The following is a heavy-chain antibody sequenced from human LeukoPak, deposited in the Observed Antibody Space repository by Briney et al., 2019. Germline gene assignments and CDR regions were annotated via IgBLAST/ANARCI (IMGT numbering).Heavy chain of an antibody. Sequence: ASVKVSCKASGYTFTSYYMHWVRQAPGQGLEWMGIINPSGGSTSYAQKFQGRVTMPRDTSTSTVYMELSSLRSEDTAVYYCARADPTDYYYDSSGYGLNYWGQGTLVTVSS. CDR2: INPSGGST. J-gene: IGHJ4*02. CDR3: ARADPTDYYYDSSGYGLNY. CDR1: GYTFTSYY. D-gene: IGHD3-22*01. V-gene: IGHV1-46*01.